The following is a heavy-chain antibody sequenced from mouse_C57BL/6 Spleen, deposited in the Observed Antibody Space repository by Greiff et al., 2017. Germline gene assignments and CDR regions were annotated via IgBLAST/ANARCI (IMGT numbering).Heavy chain of an antibody. V-gene: IGHV1-80*01. J-gene: IGHJ2*01. CDR1: GYAFSSYW. D-gene: IGHD2-5*01. CDR2: IYPGDGDT. CDR3: AREGSNYGAFDY. Sequence: VQLQESGAELVKPGASVKISCKASGYAFSSYWMNWVKQRPGKGLEWIGQIYPGDGDTNYNGKFKGKATLTADKSSSTAYMQLSSLTSEDSAVYFCAREGSNYGAFDYWGQGTTLTVSS.